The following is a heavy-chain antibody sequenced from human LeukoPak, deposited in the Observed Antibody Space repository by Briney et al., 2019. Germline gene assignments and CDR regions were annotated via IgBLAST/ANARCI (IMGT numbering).Heavy chain of an antibody. CDR3: ARDRYSGSYSSLTDAFDI. D-gene: IGHD1-26*01. CDR1: GYTFTSYG. Sequence: ASVKVSCKASGYTFTSYGISWVRQAPGQGLEWMGWISAYNGNTNYAQKFQGRVTMTTDTSTSTAYMELRSLRSDDTAVYYCARDRYSGSYSSLTDAFDIWGQGTMVTVSS. V-gene: IGHV1-18*01. J-gene: IGHJ3*02. CDR2: ISAYNGNT.